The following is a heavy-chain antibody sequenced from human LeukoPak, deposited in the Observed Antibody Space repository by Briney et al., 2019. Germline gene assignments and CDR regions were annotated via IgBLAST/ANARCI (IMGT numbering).Heavy chain of an antibody. D-gene: IGHD6-13*01. V-gene: IGHV3-15*01. CDR3: SSEGGSSFQYCQH. Sequence: KPGGSLRLSCAASVFSFINAWISWVRQAPGKGLEWVGRITSRIDGGTTDYAATVKGRFTISRDDSKDTLYLEMDRLKDENAVVYFSSSEGGSSFQYCQHGGQGTLVTVSS. J-gene: IGHJ1*01. CDR2: ITSRIDGGTT. CDR1: VFSFINAW.